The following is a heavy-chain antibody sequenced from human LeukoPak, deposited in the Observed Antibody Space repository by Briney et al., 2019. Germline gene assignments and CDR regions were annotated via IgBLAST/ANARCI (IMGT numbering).Heavy chain of an antibody. V-gene: IGHV3-30*02. CDR1: GFTFSSYG. J-gene: IGHJ3*02. Sequence: PGGSLRLSCAASGFTFSSYGMHWVRQAPGKGLEWVAFIRYDGSNKYYADSVKGRFTISRDNSKSTLYLQMNSLRADDTAVYYCAKDRNIVLLVAPLDIWGQGTMVTVSS. D-gene: IGHD2-8*01. CDR3: AKDRNIVLLVAPLDI. CDR2: IRYDGSNK.